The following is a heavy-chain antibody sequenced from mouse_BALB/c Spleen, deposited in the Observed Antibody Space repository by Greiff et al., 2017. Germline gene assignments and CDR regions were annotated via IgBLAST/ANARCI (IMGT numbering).Heavy chain of an antibody. CDR1: GFTFSSFG. J-gene: IGHJ4*01. CDR2: ISSGSSTI. Sequence: EVKLVESGGGLLQPGGSRKLSCAASGFTFSSFGMHWVRQAPEKGLEWVAYISSGSSTIYYADTVQGRFTISRDNPKNTLLLQMTSLRSEDTAMYYCGRSFARPDGYDVDYWGQGTSVTVSS. D-gene: IGHD2-2*01. V-gene: IGHV5-17*02. CDR3: GRSFARPDGYDVDY.